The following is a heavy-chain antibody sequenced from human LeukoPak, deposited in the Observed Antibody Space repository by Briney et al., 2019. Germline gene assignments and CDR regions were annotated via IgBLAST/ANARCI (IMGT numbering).Heavy chain of an antibody. V-gene: IGHV4-39*01. D-gene: IGHD6-19*01. CDR3: ASVKVSEVQWLDRFDY. CDR2: IYYSGST. Sequence: PSETLSPTCTVSGGSISSSSYYWGWIRQPPGKGLEWIGSIYYSGSTYYNPSLKSRVTISVDTSKNQFSPKLSSVTAADTAVYYCASVKVSEVQWLDRFDYWGQGTLVTVSS. CDR1: GGSISSSSYY. J-gene: IGHJ4*02.